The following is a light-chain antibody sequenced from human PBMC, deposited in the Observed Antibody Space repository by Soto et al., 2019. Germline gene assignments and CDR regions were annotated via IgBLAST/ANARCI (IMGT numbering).Light chain of an antibody. CDR3: SSYTSSSTYV. J-gene: IGLJ1*01. CDR1: SSDVGGYNY. V-gene: IGLV2-14*01. CDR2: DVS. Sequence: QSALTQPASVSGSPGQSITISCTGTSSDVGGYNYVSWYQQHPGKAPKLMIYDVSNWPSGVSNRFSGSKSGNTASLTISGLQAEDEADYYCSSYTSSSTYVFGTGNKVTVL.